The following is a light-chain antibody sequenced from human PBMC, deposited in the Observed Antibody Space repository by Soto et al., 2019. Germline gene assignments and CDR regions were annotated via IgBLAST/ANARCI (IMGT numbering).Light chain of an antibody. CDR1: QTISSW. CDR3: QHYNSYSEA. J-gene: IGKJ1*01. CDR2: KAS. V-gene: IGKV1-5*03. Sequence: DIQMTQSPSTLSGSVGDRVTITCRASQTISSWLAWYQQKPGKAPKLLIYKASTLKSGVPSRFSGSGSGTEFPLTLSSLQPDEFATYYCQHYNSYSEAFGQGPKVELK.